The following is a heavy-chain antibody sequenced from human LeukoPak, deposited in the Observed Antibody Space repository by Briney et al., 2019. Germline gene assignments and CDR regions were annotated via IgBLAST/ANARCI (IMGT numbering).Heavy chain of an antibody. V-gene: IGHV3-7*01. CDR3: ARLGGYSYGFSFYPYYYYYMDV. CDR1: GFTFSSYW. J-gene: IGHJ6*03. Sequence: GGSLRLSCAASGFTFSSYWMSWVRQAPGKGLGWVANIKQDGSEKYYVDSVKGRFTISRDNAKNSLYLQMNSLRAEDTAVYYCARLGGYSYGFSFYPYYYYYMDVWGKGTTVTISS. D-gene: IGHD5-18*01. CDR2: IKQDGSEK.